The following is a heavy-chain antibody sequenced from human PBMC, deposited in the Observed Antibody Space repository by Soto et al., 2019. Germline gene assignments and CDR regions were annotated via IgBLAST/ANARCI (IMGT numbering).Heavy chain of an antibody. D-gene: IGHD1-1*01. V-gene: IGHV3-48*02. CDR1: GFTCSSYS. CDR3: ARGVQGYYGMDV. Sequence: GGSLRRSCAASGFTCSSYSINCVRQAPGKGLEWVSYITSSSNTIYYADSVKGRFTISRDNAKNSLYLQMNSLRDEDTAVYYCARGVQGYYGMDVWGQGTTVTVSS. CDR2: ITSSSNTI. J-gene: IGHJ6*02.